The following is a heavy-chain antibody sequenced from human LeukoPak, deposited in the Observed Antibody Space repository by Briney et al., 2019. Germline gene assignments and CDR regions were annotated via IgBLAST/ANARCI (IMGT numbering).Heavy chain of an antibody. J-gene: IGHJ4*02. CDR1: GFIFSNYD. V-gene: IGHV3-30*02. CDR3: AKDLPRKVGATTLNDY. Sequence: GGSLRLSCAASGFIFSNYDMHWVRQAPGKGLEWVASLRNDGRSKYYADSVKGRFTISTDNSKNTLHLLMNSLRVEDTAVYYCAKDLPRKVGATTLNDYWGQGTLVTVSS. CDR2: LRNDGRSK. D-gene: IGHD1-26*01.